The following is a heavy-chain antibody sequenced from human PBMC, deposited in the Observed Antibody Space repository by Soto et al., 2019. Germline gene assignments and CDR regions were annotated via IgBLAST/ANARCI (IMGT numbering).Heavy chain of an antibody. Sequence: LSLTYAVSGYSSNSDFYWGWIRQPPGKGLEWAGSGYHSGTTYYNPSLKSRLAISVDTSNNHFSLKLSSVTAADTAVYYCAKGYNTAVRYFTNWGQGTLVTVSS. CDR2: GYHSGTT. CDR1: GYSSNSDFY. CDR3: AKGYNTAVRYFTN. J-gene: IGHJ4*02. V-gene: IGHV4-38-2*01. D-gene: IGHD2-15*01.